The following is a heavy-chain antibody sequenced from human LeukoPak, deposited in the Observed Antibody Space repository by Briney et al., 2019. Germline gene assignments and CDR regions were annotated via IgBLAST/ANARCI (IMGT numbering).Heavy chain of an antibody. D-gene: IGHD2-15*01. CDR1: GFAFSSYA. V-gene: IGHV3-48*01. CDR2: ITGDSGTI. Sequence: GGSLRLSCAASGFAFSSYAMNWVRQAPGKGLEWVSFITGDSGTIYYVDSVKGRFTISRDNAKNSLYLQIDNLRAEDTAVYYCARDRMGGSFDYWGQGTPVTVSS. J-gene: IGHJ4*02. CDR3: ARDRMGGSFDY.